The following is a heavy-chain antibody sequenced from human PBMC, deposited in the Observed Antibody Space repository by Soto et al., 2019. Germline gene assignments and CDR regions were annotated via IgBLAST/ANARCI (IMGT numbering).Heavy chain of an antibody. CDR1: GYIFVNYG. CDR2: ISPYSGNT. CDR3: ATVDNYVTPSPQDV. V-gene: IGHV1-18*01. J-gene: IGHJ6*02. Sequence: QVQLVQSGDEVRKPGSSVKVSCKASGYIFVNYGIAWVRQAPGQGLEWMGWISPYSGNTHYASKVQGRITMTTNTTTGKAYMDLADLTSDDTAVYYCATVDNYVTPSPQDVWGQGTTVTVSS. D-gene: IGHD3-16*01.